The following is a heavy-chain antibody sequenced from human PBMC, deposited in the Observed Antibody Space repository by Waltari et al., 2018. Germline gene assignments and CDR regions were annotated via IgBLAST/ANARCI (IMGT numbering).Heavy chain of an antibody. CDR3: ATYIGASLGTAAFDV. D-gene: IGHD5-12*01. CDR2: ISYSGAP. CDR1: GGSLTSSRHY. Sequence: QLQLQESGPGLVKPSEPLSPTCSVSGGSLTSSRHYWVWIRQPPGQGLEWIGTISYSGAPYSSPSLKSRVTLSRDTSKNDFSLRLGSVTAADTAVYYCATYIGASLGTAAFDVWGQGTMVTVSS. V-gene: IGHV4-39*02. J-gene: IGHJ3*01.